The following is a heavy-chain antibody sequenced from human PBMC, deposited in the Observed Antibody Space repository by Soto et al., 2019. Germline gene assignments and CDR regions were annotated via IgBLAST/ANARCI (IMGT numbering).Heavy chain of an antibody. J-gene: IGHJ5*02. CDR2: IYYSGST. Sequence: SETLSLTCTVSGGSISSGGYSWSWLRQPPGKGLEWIGYIYYSGSTYYNPSLKSRVTISVDTSKNQFSLKLSSVTAADTAVYYCAREVTVTTSITWFDPWGQGTLVTVSS. D-gene: IGHD4-17*01. CDR1: GGSISSGGYS. CDR3: AREVTVTTSITWFDP. V-gene: IGHV4-30-2*05.